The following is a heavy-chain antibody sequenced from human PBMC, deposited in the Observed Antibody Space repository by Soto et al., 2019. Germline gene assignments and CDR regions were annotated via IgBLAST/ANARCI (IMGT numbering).Heavy chain of an antibody. D-gene: IGHD2-21*01. CDR2: IRYGGDT. V-gene: IGHV4-39*01. CDR3: AKDASCISCGA. Sequence: SETLSLSCTVSGGSISSSNLYWGWFRQPPGKGLEWIGSIRYGGDTSYNPSLKSRITISIDTSKNQFSLSLRSVTAADTAIYYCAKDASCISCGAWGQGVTVTVSS. CDR1: GGSISSSNLY. J-gene: IGHJ4*02.